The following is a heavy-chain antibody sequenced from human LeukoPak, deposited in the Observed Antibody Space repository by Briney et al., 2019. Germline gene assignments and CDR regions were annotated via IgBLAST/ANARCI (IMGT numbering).Heavy chain of an antibody. D-gene: IGHD3-22*01. J-gene: IGHJ4*02. V-gene: IGHV3-48*01. CDR2: ISSSSSTI. Sequence: GGSLRLSCAASGFTFSSYSMNWVRQAPGKGLEWVSYISSSSSTIYYADSVKGRFTISRDNAKNSLYLQMNSLRAEDTALYYCAREEGYYDSSGYSHYWGQGTLVTVSS. CDR3: AREEGYYDSSGYSHY. CDR1: GFTFSSYS.